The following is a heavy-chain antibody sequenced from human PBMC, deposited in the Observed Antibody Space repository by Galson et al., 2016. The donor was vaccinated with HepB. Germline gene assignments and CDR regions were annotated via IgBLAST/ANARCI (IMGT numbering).Heavy chain of an antibody. J-gene: IGHJ4*02. Sequence: SLRLSCAAAGFTASDNHVTWIRQAPGKGLECVSVIFGRGNTYYADSVEGRFTISRDNARNTVYLQMNSLRTEDTAVYYCAGYGGNSVWDQGTMVTVSS. V-gene: IGHV3-53*01. CDR3: AGYGGNSV. D-gene: IGHD4-23*01. CDR1: GFTASDNH. CDR2: IFGRGNT.